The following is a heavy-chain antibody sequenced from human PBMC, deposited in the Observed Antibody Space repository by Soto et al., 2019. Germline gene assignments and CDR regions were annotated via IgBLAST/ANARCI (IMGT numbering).Heavy chain of an antibody. J-gene: IGHJ4*02. CDR2: IYHSGST. D-gene: IGHD2-15*01. CDR1: GGSITSVDSY. Sequence: TLSLTCTVSGGSITSVDSYWSWIRQSPGKGLEWIGFIYHSGSTYYNPSLKSRLTISIDTSKNQFSLNLSSVTAADTAVYYCARARMPHYFDYWGQGTLVTVSS. V-gene: IGHV4-30-4*01. CDR3: ARARMPHYFDY.